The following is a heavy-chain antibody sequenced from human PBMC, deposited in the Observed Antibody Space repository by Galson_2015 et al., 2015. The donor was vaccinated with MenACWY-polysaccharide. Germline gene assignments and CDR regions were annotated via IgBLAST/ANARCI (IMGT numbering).Heavy chain of an antibody. CDR1: GFTFSTYS. Sequence: SLRLSCAASGFTFSTYSMNWVRQAPGKGLEWVSSISVTSSYIYYADSVKGRFTISRDSAKNSLYLQMNSLRAEDTAVYYCARERTMTTHYYYYYGMDVWGQGTTVTVSS. J-gene: IGHJ6*02. D-gene: IGHD4-17*01. CDR2: ISVTSSYI. CDR3: ARERTMTTHYYYYYGMDV. V-gene: IGHV3-21*01.